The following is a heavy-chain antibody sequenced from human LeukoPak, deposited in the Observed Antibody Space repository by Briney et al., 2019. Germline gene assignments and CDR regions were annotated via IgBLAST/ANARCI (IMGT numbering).Heavy chain of an antibody. V-gene: IGHV4-34*01. J-gene: IGHJ5*02. CDR2: INHTEGT. D-gene: IGHD6-13*01. CDR1: GGSFSGYY. CDR3: ARGYSSSWYLNWFDP. Sequence: SETLSLTCAVYGGSFSGYYWSWIRQPPGKGLEWVGEINHTEGTNDNPSLKSRVTISVDTSKNQFSLKLSSVTAADTAVYYCARGYSSSWYLNWFDPWGQGTLVTVSS.